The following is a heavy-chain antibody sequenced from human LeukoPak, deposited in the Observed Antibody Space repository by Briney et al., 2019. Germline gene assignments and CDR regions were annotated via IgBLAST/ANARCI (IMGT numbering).Heavy chain of an antibody. V-gene: IGHV3-43*02. CDR1: GSTFEDYA. D-gene: IGHD3-22*01. Sequence: GGSLRLSCAASGSTFEDYAMHWVRQAPGKGLEWVSFVTGDGSSTYYADSVKGRFTISRDNSKNSLYLQMNSLRIEDTALYYCAKDRDTTGYEHWGQGALVTVSS. CDR3: AKDRDTTGYEH. J-gene: IGHJ1*01. CDR2: VTGDGSST.